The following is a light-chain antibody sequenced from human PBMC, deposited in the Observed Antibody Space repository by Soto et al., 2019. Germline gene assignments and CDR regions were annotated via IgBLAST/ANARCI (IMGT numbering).Light chain of an antibody. CDR2: NTN. J-gene: IGLJ1*01. CDR1: TGDVTSGLY. V-gene: IGLV7-46*01. Sequence: QAVVTQEPSLTVSPGGTVTLTCGTSTGDVTSGLYPYWLQQKAGQAPRTLIYNTNKKQSWTPARFSGSLLGGKAALTVSGAQPDEEADYSCLLSFYGARVFGTGTKLTVL. CDR3: LLSFYGARV.